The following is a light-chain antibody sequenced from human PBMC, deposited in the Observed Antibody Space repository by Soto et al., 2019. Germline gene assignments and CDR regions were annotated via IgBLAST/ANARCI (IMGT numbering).Light chain of an antibody. Sequence: EIVMTQSTVTLSVSPGERVTLSCRASQSVSSNLAWYQQKPGQTPRLLFYSASTRATGLLARFSGSGSGTEFTITISSLQSADFAVYYCQQYENWPTFGQGTRLEIK. CDR1: QSVSSN. V-gene: IGKV3-15*01. CDR3: QQYENWPT. J-gene: IGKJ5*01. CDR2: SAS.